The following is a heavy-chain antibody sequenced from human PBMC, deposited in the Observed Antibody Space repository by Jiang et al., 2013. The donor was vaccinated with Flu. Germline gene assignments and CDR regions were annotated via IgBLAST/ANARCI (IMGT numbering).Heavy chain of an antibody. CDR3: ARERGTDYANDAFDI. J-gene: IGHJ3*02. CDR2: VYYSGST. CDR1: AGSMTNYY. V-gene: IGHV4-59*13. D-gene: IGHD1-26*01. Sequence: LLKPSETLSLTCTVAAGSMTNYYWTWIRQPPGKTLEWIGYVYYSGSTDYNPSLKSRVTISADTSKKQFSLKLRSVTAADTAVYYCARERGTDYANDAFDIWGQGTMVTVSS.